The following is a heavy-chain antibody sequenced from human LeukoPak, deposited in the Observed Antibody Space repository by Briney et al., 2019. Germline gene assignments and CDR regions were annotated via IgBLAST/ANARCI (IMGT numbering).Heavy chain of an antibody. Sequence: GESLKISCKGSGYRFNAYWIAWVRLMPGKGLECMGIIYPDDSDTRYSPSFQGQVTTSADKSVRTAYLQLSGRKASDTAMYYCARQGGGKFDPWGQGTLVTVSS. CDR3: ARQGGGKFDP. J-gene: IGHJ5*02. V-gene: IGHV5-51*01. CDR1: GYRFNAYW. D-gene: IGHD3-16*01. CDR2: IYPDDSDT.